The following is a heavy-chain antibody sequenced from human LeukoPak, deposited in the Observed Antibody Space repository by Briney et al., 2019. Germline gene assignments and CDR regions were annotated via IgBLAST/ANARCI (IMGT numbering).Heavy chain of an antibody. V-gene: IGHV4-59*11. D-gene: IGHD6-19*01. J-gene: IGHJ6*02. Sequence: SETLSLTCTVSGGSISSHYWAWLRQPPGKGLEGIGWMFFTGDTNYNPSLKSRVTISVDTSKNQFSLKLSSVTAADTAVYYCARVVAVAAEDYYGMDVWGQGTTVTVSS. CDR1: GGSISSHY. CDR3: ARVVAVAAEDYYGMDV. CDR2: MFFTGDT.